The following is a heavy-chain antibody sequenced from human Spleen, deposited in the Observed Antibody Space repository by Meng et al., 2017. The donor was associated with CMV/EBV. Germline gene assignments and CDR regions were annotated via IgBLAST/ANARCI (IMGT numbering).Heavy chain of an antibody. Sequence: YNFIDYCISWERQAPGQGLGWVGWISAYTGDNTCVQKFQGRITMTTDTSTGTAYMELKSLRSDDTAVYYCAGDRAQDFVTVSFPPDPWGQRTLVTVSS. V-gene: IGHV1-18*01. CDR2: ISAYTGDN. J-gene: IGHJ5*02. CDR1: YNFIDYC. D-gene: IGHD2/OR15-2a*01. CDR3: AGDRAQDFVTVSFPPDP.